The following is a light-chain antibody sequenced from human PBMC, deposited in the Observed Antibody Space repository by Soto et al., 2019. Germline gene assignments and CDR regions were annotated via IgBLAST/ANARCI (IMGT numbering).Light chain of an antibody. Sequence: DIQMTQSPSSLSASVGDRVTITCRASQSISSYLNWYQQKPGKAPKLLMYAASTLQSGVPSRFSGSGSGTEFTLTISSPHPEDYATYYCQQLKSYPQTFGQGTKVDIK. J-gene: IGKJ1*01. V-gene: IGKV1-9*01. CDR3: QQLKSYPQT. CDR1: QSISSY. CDR2: AAS.